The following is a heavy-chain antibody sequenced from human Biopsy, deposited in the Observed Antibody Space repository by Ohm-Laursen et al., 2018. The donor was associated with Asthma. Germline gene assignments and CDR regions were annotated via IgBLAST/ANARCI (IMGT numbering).Heavy chain of an antibody. CDR2: IYHLGNA. Sequence: TLSLTCDVPGGSISVSNWWSWVRQPPGRGLEWIGQIYHLGNANYNPSLKSRVTMSVDKSKNQFSLKLTSVTAADTAVYYCARGVDRVTGLLDHFDSWGQGTLVTVSS. D-gene: IGHD2-21*02. CDR1: GGSISVSNW. CDR3: ARGVDRVTGLLDHFDS. J-gene: IGHJ4*02. V-gene: IGHV4-4*02.